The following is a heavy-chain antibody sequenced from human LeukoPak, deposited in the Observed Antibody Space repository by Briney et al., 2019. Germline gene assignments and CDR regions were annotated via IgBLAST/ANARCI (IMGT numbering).Heavy chain of an antibody. V-gene: IGHV4-61*02. CDR1: GGSISSGSYY. J-gene: IGHJ4*02. CDR3: ARGRIAVAGGFDY. CDR2: IYTSGST. D-gene: IGHD6-19*01. Sequence: SETLSLTCTVSGGSISSGSYYWSWIRRPAGKGLEWIGRIYTSGSTNYNPSLKSRVTISVDTSKNQFSLKLSSVTAADTAVYYCARGRIAVAGGFDYWGQGTLVTVSS.